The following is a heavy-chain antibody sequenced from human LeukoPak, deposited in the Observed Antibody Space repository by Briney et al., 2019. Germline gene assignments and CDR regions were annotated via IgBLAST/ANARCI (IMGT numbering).Heavy chain of an antibody. Sequence: GGSLRLSCAASGFIVSSNYLSWVRQAPGKGLEWVSVIYIGGSTYYADSVKGRFTISRDNSKNTLYLQMNSLSPDDTAVYYCARGVEPLAANTLAYWGQGTLVTVSS. V-gene: IGHV3-53*01. CDR2: IYIGGST. CDR3: ARGVEPLAANTLAY. CDR1: GFIVSSNY. D-gene: IGHD1-14*01. J-gene: IGHJ4*02.